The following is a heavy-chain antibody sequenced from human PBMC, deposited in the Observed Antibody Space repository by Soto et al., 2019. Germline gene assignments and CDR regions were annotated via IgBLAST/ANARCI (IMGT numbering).Heavy chain of an antibody. J-gene: IGHJ4*02. V-gene: IGHV4-39*01. CDR3: ARHYCSGGSCYYFDH. D-gene: IGHD2-15*01. CDR2: IYYSGNT. Sequence: IRQPPGKGLEWIGSIYYSGNTYYNPSLKSRVTISVDTSKNQFSLRLSSVTAPDTAVYYCARHYCSGGSCYYFDHWGQGALVTVSS.